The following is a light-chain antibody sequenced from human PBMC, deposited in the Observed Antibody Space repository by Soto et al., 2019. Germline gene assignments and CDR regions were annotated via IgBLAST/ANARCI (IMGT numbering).Light chain of an antibody. V-gene: IGKV1-5*01. CDR1: QTVNAS. Sequence: DIQMTQSPSTLSASLGDRVTITCRASQTVNASLAWYQHKPGKAPKPLIYDASILESGVPARFSGSGSGTEFTLTISSLQPDDVGTYYCQQYNTHSGTFGQGTKVEIK. J-gene: IGKJ1*01. CDR3: QQYNTHSGT. CDR2: DAS.